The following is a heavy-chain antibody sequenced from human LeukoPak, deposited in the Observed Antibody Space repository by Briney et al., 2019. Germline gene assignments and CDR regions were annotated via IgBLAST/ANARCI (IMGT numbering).Heavy chain of an antibody. CDR1: GYTFTSYD. J-gene: IGHJ5*02. V-gene: IGHV1-8*01. CDR2: MNPNSGNT. CDR3: ARGLRYYDFWSFAAYNSFDP. Sequence: ASVKVSCKASGYTFTSYDINWVRQATGQGLEWMGWMNPNSGNTGYAQKFQGRVTMTRNTSISTAYMELSSLRSEDTAVYYCARGLRYYDFWSFAAYNSFDPWGQGTLVTVSS. D-gene: IGHD3-3*01.